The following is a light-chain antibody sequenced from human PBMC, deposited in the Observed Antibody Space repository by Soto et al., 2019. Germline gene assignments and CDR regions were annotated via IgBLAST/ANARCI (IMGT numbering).Light chain of an antibody. Sequence: EIVLTQSPGTLSLSPGERATLSCRASQSVSSSYLAWYQQKPGQAPRLLIYGASSRATGIPDRFIGTGSGTDFTLTITKLEPEDFAVYYCQHYGRSWTFGQGTKVDIK. CDR3: QHYGRSWT. CDR2: GAS. V-gene: IGKV3-20*01. CDR1: QSVSSSY. J-gene: IGKJ1*01.